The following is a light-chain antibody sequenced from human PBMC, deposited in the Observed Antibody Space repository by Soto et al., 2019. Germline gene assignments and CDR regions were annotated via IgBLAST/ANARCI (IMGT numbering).Light chain of an antibody. CDR3: QQRHMWPIT. Sequence: EVVLTQSPVTLSLSLGQRATLSCRASQSFRGLLAWYQQKPGQAPRLLIYDAYNRATGIPPRFRGSGAGTDFTLTISSLEPEDAAVYYCQQRHMWPITFGQGTRLEIK. CDR2: DAY. V-gene: IGKV3-11*01. J-gene: IGKJ5*01. CDR1: QSFRGL.